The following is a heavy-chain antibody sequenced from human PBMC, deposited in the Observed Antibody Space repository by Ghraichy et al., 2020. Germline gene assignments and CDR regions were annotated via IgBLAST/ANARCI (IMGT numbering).Heavy chain of an antibody. J-gene: IGHJ5*02. V-gene: IGHV4-4*07. CDR2: IYTSGST. CDR3: ASSGGRIPSFIRYSSGWTYTFDP. CDR1: GGSISSYY. D-gene: IGHD6-19*01. Sequence: SQTLSLTCTVSGGSISSYYWSWIRQPAGKGLEWIGRIYTSGSTNYNPSLKSRVTMSVDTSKNQFSLKLSSVTAADTAVYYCASSGGRIPSFIRYSSGWTYTFDPWGQGTLVTVSS.